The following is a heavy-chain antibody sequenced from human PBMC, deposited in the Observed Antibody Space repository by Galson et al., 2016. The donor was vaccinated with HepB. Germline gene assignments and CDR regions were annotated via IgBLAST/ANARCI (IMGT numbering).Heavy chain of an antibody. J-gene: IGHJ5*02. CDR3: AKSRHATPIDFIFNR. CDR1: GFTFSSYG. V-gene: IGHV3-30*18. CDR2: ISDDGSSK. Sequence: SLRLSCAVSGFTFSSYGMHWVRQAPGKGLEWVAVISDDGSSKYHVSSVKGRFSISRDNSKDMLYLQMDSLRPEDTAVYYCAKSRHATPIDFIFNRWGQGTLVTVSS. D-gene: IGHD2-21*02.